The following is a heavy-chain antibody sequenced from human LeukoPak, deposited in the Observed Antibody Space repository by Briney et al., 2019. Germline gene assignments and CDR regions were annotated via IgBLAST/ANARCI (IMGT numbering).Heavy chain of an antibody. CDR2: IIPTFGTA. Sequence: ASVKVSCKASGGTFSSYAISWVRQAPGQGLGWMGGIIPTFGTANYAQKFQGRVTITADESTSTAYMELSSLRSEDTAVYYCTRDQGLPGGGYFDYWGQGTLVTVPS. CDR3: TRDQGLPGGGYFDY. V-gene: IGHV1-69*13. J-gene: IGHJ4*02. D-gene: IGHD3-16*01. CDR1: GGTFSSYA.